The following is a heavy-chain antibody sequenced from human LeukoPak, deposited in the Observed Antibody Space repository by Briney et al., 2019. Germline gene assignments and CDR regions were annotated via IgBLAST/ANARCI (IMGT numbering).Heavy chain of an antibody. J-gene: IGHJ4*02. D-gene: IGHD1-14*01. CDR2: INSDGSST. Sequence: PGGSLRLSCAASGFTFGSYWMHWVRQAPGKGLVWVSRINSDGSSTSYADSVKGRFTISRDNSKSTLYLQMNSLRAADTALYYCAKPAKTDYADYWGQGTLVTVSS. V-gene: IGHV3-74*01. CDR3: AKPAKTDYADY. CDR1: GFTFGSYW.